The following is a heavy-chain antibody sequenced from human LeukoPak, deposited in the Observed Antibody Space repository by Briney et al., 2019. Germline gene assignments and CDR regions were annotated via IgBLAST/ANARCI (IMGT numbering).Heavy chain of an antibody. Sequence: SGPTLAKPTQTLTLTCTFSGFSLSTSGVGVGWIRQPPGKALEWLALIYWDDDKRYSPSLKSRLTITKDTSKNQVVLTMTNMDPVDTATYYCAHRGSSTSCFDYWGQGTLVTVSS. CDR1: GFSLSTSGVG. J-gene: IGHJ4*02. CDR3: AHRGSSTSCFDY. CDR2: IYWDDDK. V-gene: IGHV2-5*02. D-gene: IGHD2-2*01.